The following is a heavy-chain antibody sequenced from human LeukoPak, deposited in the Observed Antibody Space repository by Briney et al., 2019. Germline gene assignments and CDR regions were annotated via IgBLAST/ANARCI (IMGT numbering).Heavy chain of an antibody. CDR2: IRSKANSYAT. D-gene: IGHD6-19*01. V-gene: IGHV3-73*01. J-gene: IGHJ3*02. CDR3: TRQDPDIAVDDAFDI. Sequence: GGSLRLSCAASGFTFSGSAMHWVRQASGKGLEWVGRIRSKANSYATAYAASVKGRFTISRDDSKNTAYLQMNSLKTEDTAVYYCTRQDPDIAVDDAFDIWGQGTMVTVSS. CDR1: GFTFSGSA.